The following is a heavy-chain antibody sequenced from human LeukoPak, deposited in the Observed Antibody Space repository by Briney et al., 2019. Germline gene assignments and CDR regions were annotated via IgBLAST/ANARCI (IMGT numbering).Heavy chain of an antibody. CDR2: IIPIFGTA. CDR1: GVTFSRYA. Sequence: SVKVSCKASGVTFSRYAISGVRQAPGEGLEWVGGIIPIFGTADYAQKFQGRVTITTDESTSTAYMELSSLRSEDTAVYYCARGHSSSWYPNNWFDPWGQGALVTVSS. CDR3: ARGHSSSWYPNNWFDP. D-gene: IGHD6-13*01. J-gene: IGHJ5*02. V-gene: IGHV1-69*05.